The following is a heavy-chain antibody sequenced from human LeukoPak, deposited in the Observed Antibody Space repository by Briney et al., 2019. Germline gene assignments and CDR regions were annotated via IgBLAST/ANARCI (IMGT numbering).Heavy chain of an antibody. CDR2: IYSSGST. V-gene: IGHV4-31*03. CDR1: GGSISSGGYY. J-gene: IGHJ4*02. CDR3: ARGTTAMATSLFDY. D-gene: IGHD5-18*01. Sequence: SETLSLTCTVSGGSISSGGYYWSWIRQHPGKGLEWIGYIYSSGSTFYNPSLKRRVTISVDTSKNQFSLKLSSVTAADTAVYYCARGTTAMATSLFDYWGQGTLVTVSS.